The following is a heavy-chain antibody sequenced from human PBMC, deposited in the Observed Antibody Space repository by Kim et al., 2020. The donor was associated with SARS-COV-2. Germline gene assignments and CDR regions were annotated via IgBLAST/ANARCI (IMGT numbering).Heavy chain of an antibody. J-gene: IGHJ3*01. D-gene: IGHD3-10*01. CDR2: VSGSGDRE. CDR3: VRQVAGSNLDV. Sequence: GGSLRLSCGASGFTFSSHDLQWVRQAPGKGPEWISGVSGSGDREFYAESVKGRFTISRDNSKNTVYLQLNILRAEDTAMYYCVRQVAGSNLDVCGQGTM. CDR1: GFTFSSHD. V-gene: IGHV3-23*01.